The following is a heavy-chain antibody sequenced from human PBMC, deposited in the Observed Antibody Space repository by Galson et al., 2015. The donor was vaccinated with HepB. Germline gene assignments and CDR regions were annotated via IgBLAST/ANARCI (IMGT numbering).Heavy chain of an antibody. CDR1: GFTFSSYA. Sequence: SLRLSCAASGFTFSSYAMNWVRQAPGKGLEWVSVIYSGDSGGSTYYVDSVKGRFTISRDNSKNTLYLQMNSLRAEDTAVYYCARLRKYNYGLKFSYYYGMDVWGQGTTVTVSS. CDR3: ARLRKYNYGLKFSYYYGMDV. V-gene: IGHV3-53*01. J-gene: IGHJ6*02. CDR2: IYSGDSGGST. D-gene: IGHD5-18*01.